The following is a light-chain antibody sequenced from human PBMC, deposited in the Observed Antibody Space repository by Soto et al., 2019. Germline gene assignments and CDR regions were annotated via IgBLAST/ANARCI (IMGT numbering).Light chain of an antibody. V-gene: IGKV3-15*01. CDR3: QQYSKWPPWT. Sequence: IAMTQFPAALAVSPGERGTVCCWARETIKRDLAWVQQKPRQAPRLLILGASIRATGIPARFSGSGSGTEFSLTISSLQSEDFAVYFCQQYSKWPPWTFGQGTKVDIK. CDR1: ETIKRD. J-gene: IGKJ1*01. CDR2: GAS.